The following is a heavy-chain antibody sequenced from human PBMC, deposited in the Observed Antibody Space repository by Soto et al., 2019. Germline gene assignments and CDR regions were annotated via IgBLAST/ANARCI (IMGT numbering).Heavy chain of an antibody. CDR1: GGSISSSSYY. V-gene: IGHV4-39*01. J-gene: IGHJ3*02. D-gene: IGHD6-13*01. Sequence: QLLESGPGLVKPSETLSLTCTVSGGSISSSSYYWGWIRQPPGKGLEWIGRIYYSGSTYYNPSLKSRVTISVDTSKNHISVKVSSVTAADTSVYYCARHYSRSWYRVLDIWGQGTMVTVSS. CDR2: IYYSGST. CDR3: ARHYSRSWYRVLDI.